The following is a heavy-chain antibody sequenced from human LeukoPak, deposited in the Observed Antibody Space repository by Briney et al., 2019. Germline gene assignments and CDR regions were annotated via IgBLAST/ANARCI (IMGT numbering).Heavy chain of an antibody. CDR1: GGSISSYY. V-gene: IGHV4-59*08. Sequence: PSETLSLTCTVSGGSISSYYWSWIRQPPGKGLKWIGYIYYSGSTNYNPSPKSRVTISVDTSKNQFSLKLSSVTAADTAVYYCARHVFRGPFDYWGQGTLVTVSS. D-gene: IGHD3-10*01. CDR2: IYYSGST. J-gene: IGHJ4*02. CDR3: ARHVFRGPFDY.